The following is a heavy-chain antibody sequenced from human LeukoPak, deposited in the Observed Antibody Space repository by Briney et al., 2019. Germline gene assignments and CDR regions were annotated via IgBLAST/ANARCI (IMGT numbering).Heavy chain of an antibody. D-gene: IGHD3-10*01. J-gene: IGHJ3*02. CDR3: ARDRGVAVSQTQTQEAFDI. CDR2: IIPIFGTA. CDR1: GGTFSSYA. V-gene: IGHV1-69*01. Sequence: ASVKVSCKASGGTFSSYAIGWVRQAPGQGLEWMGGIIPIFGTANYAQKFQGRVTITADESTSTAYMELSSLRSEDTAVYYCARDRGVAVSQTQTQEAFDIWGQGTMVTVSS.